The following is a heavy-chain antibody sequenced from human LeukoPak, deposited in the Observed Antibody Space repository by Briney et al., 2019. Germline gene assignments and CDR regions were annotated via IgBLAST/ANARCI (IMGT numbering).Heavy chain of an antibody. CDR3: AREIQYGGNSADAFDI. J-gene: IGHJ3*02. V-gene: IGHV4-4*09. CDR2: IYTSGTT. CDR1: GGSIGSSY. D-gene: IGHD4-23*01. Sequence: PSETLSLTCTVSGGSIGSSYWSWIRQPPGKGLEWIGYIYTSGTTNYNPSLKSRVTISVDTSKNQFSLKLSSVTAADTAVYYCAREIQYGGNSADAFDIWGQGTMVTVSS.